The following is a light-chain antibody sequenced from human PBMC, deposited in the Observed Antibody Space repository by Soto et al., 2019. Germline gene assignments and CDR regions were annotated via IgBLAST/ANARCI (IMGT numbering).Light chain of an antibody. J-gene: IGKJ1*01. CDR2: DAS. V-gene: IGKV1-5*01. Sequence: TNTPATLLRAVKERGTITFRARQTISTWLAWYQQKPGKAPRLLIYDASDLESGVPSRFSGSGSGTEFTLTISSLQPDDFATYYCQQYYRHRTFGQGTKVDIK. CDR1: QTISTW. CDR3: QQYYRHRT.